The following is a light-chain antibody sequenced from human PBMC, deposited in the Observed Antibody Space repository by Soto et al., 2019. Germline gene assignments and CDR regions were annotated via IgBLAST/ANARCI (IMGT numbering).Light chain of an antibody. J-gene: IGKJ4*01. CDR3: QQAYSFPT. CDR2: DAS. CDR1: QRIDSY. V-gene: IGKV1-39*01. Sequence: DIQMTQSPSSLSASVGDRRTITCRASQRIDSYLNWYQQKPGKAPKLLIYDASSLQSGVPSRFSGSGSGTDFTLTISSLQPEDFATYYCQQAYSFPTFGGGTKVDIK.